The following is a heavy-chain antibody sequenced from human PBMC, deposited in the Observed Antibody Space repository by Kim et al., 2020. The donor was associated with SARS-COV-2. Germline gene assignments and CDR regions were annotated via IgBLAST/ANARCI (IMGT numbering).Heavy chain of an antibody. J-gene: IGHJ4*02. Sequence: SETLSLTCAVSGGSISSSNWWSWVRQPPGKGLEWIGEIYHSGSTNYNPSLKSRVTISVDKSKNQFSLKLSSVTAADTAVYYCAREEDILTGYYTAYFDYWGQGTLVTVSS. CDR1: GGSISSSNW. CDR2: IYHSGST. CDR3: AREEDILTGYYTAYFDY. V-gene: IGHV4-4*02. D-gene: IGHD3-9*01.